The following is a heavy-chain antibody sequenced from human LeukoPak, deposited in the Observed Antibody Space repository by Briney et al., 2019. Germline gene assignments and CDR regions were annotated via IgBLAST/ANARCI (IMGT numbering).Heavy chain of an antibody. CDR3: ARVAPYIVVVVAATRVGAFDI. CDR1: GGSFSGYY. J-gene: IGHJ3*02. Sequence: SETLSLTCAVYGGSFSGYYWSWIRQPPGKGLEWIGEINHSGSTNYNPSLKGRVTISVDTSKNQLSLKLSSVTAADTAVYYCARVAPYIVVVVAATRVGAFDIWGQGTMVAVSS. V-gene: IGHV4-34*01. CDR2: INHSGST. D-gene: IGHD2-15*01.